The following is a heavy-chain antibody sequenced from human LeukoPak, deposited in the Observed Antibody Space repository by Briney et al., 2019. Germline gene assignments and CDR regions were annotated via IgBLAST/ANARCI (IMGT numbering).Heavy chain of an antibody. V-gene: IGHV4-59*12. D-gene: IGHD3-10*01. CDR3: ARAGISSGSYYRNYYYYGMDV. CDR1: GGSISSYY. Sequence: PSETLSLTCTVSGGSISSYYWSWIRQPPGNGLKWIGYIYYSGTTNYNPSLKSRVTISVDTSKNQFSLKLSSVTAADTAVYYCARAGISSGSYYRNYYYYGMDVWGQGTTVTVSS. CDR2: IYYSGTT. J-gene: IGHJ6*02.